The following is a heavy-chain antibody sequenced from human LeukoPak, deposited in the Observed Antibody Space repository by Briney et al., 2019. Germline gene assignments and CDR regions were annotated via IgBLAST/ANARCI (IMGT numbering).Heavy chain of an antibody. Sequence: KPGGSLRLSCAASGFTFSDYYMSWIRQAPGKGLEWVSYISSSGSTIYYADSVKGRFTISRDNAKNSLYLQMNSLRAEDTAVYYCAKDLWYGGADFDYWGQGTLVTVSS. V-gene: IGHV3-11*01. J-gene: IGHJ4*02. D-gene: IGHD6-13*01. CDR2: ISSSGSTI. CDR3: AKDLWYGGADFDY. CDR1: GFTFSDYY.